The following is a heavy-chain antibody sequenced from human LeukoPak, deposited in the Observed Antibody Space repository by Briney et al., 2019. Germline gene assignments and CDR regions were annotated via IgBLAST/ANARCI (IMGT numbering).Heavy chain of an antibody. V-gene: IGHV1-3*01. CDR1: GYTFTSYA. CDR3: ARARRVLGYCSGGSCPTDY. CDR2: INAGNGNT. J-gene: IGHJ4*02. Sequence: ASVKVSCKASGYTFTSYAMHWVRQAPGQRLEWMGWINAGNGNTKYSQKFQGRVTITRDTSASTAYMELSSLRSEDTAVYYCARARRVLGYCSGGSCPTDYWGQGTLVTVSS. D-gene: IGHD2-15*01.